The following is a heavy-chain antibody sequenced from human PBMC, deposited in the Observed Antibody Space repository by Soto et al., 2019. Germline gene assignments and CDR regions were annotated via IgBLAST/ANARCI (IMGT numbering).Heavy chain of an antibody. D-gene: IGHD6-13*01. CDR2: IYYSGST. V-gene: IGHV4-39*01. Sequence: SETLSLTCTVSGGSISSSSYYWGWIRQPPGKGLEWIGSIYYSGSTYYNPSLKSRVTISVDTSKNQFSLKLSSVTAADTAVYYCARQQQQLVIFFDYWGQGTLVTVSS. CDR1: GGSISSSSYY. CDR3: ARQQQQLVIFFDY. J-gene: IGHJ4*02.